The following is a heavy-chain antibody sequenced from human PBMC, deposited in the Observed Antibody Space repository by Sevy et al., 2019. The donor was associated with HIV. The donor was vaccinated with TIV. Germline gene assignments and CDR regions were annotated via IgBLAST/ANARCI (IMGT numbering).Heavy chain of an antibody. CDR2: INTNTGDT. Sequence: ASVKVSCSTSGYTFSVHYIYWVRQAAGQGLEWMGWINTNTGDTNFSPKFQGRVTMTRDSSINTAYMELSSLTSADTAVYFCARLRYSDPSGQYYGGGADYFDYWGQGTLVTVSS. D-gene: IGHD3-22*01. V-gene: IGHV1-2*02. CDR1: GYTFSVHY. CDR3: ARLRYSDPSGQYYGGGADYFDY. J-gene: IGHJ4*02.